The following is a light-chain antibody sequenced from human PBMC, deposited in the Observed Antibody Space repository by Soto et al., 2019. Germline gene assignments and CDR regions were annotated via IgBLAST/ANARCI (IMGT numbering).Light chain of an antibody. V-gene: IGKV3-20*01. CDR3: HQFGYSPRT. J-gene: IGKJ1*01. CDR1: QTVNSDY. Sequence: VLTQSPGTLSLSPGETASLSCRASQTVNSDYLAWFQQRPGQAPRLLIFATSRRATDIPDRFSGSGSGTDFTLAIRRLEPEDFAVYYCHQFGYSPRTFGQGTKVDI. CDR2: ATS.